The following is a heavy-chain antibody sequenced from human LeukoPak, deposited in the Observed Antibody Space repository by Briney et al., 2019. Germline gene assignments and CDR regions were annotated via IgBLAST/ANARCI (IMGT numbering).Heavy chain of an antibody. CDR1: EFTFISYS. CDR2: IGSSSTSI. CDR3: AREHSEAFDI. Sequence: RGSLRLSCAASEFTFISYSRTSVRQAPGKGLEWVSPIGSSSTSISYAGSVKGRLTISRDNAKNSLYLQMNSLRAEDSAVYYCAREHSEAFDIGGQGTMVTVSS. D-gene: IGHD2-15*01. V-gene: IGHV3-21*01. J-gene: IGHJ3*02.